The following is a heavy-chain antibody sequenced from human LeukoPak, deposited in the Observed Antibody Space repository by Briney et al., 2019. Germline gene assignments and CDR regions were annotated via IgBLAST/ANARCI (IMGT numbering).Heavy chain of an antibody. V-gene: IGHV3-11*03. J-gene: IGHJ4*02. D-gene: IGHD5-18*01. CDR2: ISSGSSYT. CDR3: ARAGTAMDVDY. CDR1: GFRFSDYY. Sequence: GGSLRLSCAASGFRFSDYYMSRIRQAPGKGLEWVSYISSGSSYTNYADSVKGRFTISRDNAKNSLYLQMNSLRAEDTAVYYCARAGTAMDVDYWGQGTLVTVSS.